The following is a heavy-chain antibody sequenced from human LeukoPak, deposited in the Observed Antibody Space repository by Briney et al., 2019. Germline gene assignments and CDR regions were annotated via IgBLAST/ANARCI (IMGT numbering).Heavy chain of an antibody. CDR1: GFTFSSYW. CDR3: AREAAVAGIHPHDY. Sequence: TGGSLRLSCAASGFTFSSYWMSWVRQAPGKGLEWVANIKQDGSEKYYVDSVEGRFTISRDNAKNSLYLQMNSLRAEDTAVYYCAREAAVAGIHPHDYWGQGTLVTVSS. CDR2: IKQDGSEK. J-gene: IGHJ4*02. D-gene: IGHD6-19*01. V-gene: IGHV3-7*01.